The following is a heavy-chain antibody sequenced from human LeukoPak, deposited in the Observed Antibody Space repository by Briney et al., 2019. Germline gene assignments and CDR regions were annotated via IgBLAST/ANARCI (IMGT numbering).Heavy chain of an antibody. CDR3: ARDDYYDSSGVYYYGMDV. V-gene: IGHV3-11*01. CDR2: ISSSGSTI. CDR1: GFTFSDYY. Sequence: GGSLRLSCAASGFTFSDYYMSWIRQAPGKGLEWVSYISSSGSTIYYADSVKGRFTISRDNAKNSLYLQVNSLRAEDTAVYYCARDDYYDSSGVYYYGMDVWGQGTTVTVSS. J-gene: IGHJ6*02. D-gene: IGHD3-22*01.